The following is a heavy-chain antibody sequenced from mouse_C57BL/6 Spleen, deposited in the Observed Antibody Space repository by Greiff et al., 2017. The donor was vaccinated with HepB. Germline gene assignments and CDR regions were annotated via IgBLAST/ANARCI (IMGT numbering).Heavy chain of an antibody. Sequence: SGAELVRPGASVKMSCKASGYTFTSYNMHWVKQTPRQGLEWIGAIYPGNGDTSYNQKFKGKATLTVDKSSSTAYMQLSSLTSEDSAVYFCARVYYDYDDGDYAMDYWGQGTSVTVSS. J-gene: IGHJ4*01. V-gene: IGHV1-12*01. CDR3: ARVYYDYDDGDYAMDY. CDR1: GYTFTSYN. D-gene: IGHD2-4*01. CDR2: IYPGNGDT.